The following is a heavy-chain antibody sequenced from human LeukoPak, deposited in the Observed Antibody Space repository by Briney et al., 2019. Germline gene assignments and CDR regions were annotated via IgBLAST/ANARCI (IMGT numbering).Heavy chain of an antibody. D-gene: IGHD3-10*01. CDR1: RFTFRNYA. CDR2: ISSDGTNK. Sequence: PGGSLRLSCAASRFTFRNYAMPWVRQAPGKGLEWVVVISSDGTNKDYADSVKGRFSISRDNSKNTLYLQMNRLRADDTAVYYCARDRSQEFDPWGQGTLVTVSS. V-gene: IGHV3-30*04. CDR3: ARDRSQEFDP. J-gene: IGHJ5*02.